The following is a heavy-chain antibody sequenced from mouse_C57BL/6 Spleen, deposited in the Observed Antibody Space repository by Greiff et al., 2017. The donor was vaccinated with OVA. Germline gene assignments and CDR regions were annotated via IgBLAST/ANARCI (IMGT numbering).Heavy chain of an antibody. CDR1: GFTFTDYY. V-gene: IGHV7-3*01. CDR3: ARYYYGSSSFDY. CDR2: IRNKANGYTT. J-gene: IGHJ2*01. D-gene: IGHD1-1*01. Sequence: EVQLVESGGGLVQPGGSLSLSCAASGFTFTDYYMSWVRQPPGKALEWLGFIRNKANGYTTEYSASVKGRFTISRDNSQSILYLQMNALRAEDSATYYCARYYYGSSSFDYWGKGTTLTVSS.